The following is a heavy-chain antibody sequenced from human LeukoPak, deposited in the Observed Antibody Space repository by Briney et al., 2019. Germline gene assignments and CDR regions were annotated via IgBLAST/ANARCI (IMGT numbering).Heavy chain of an antibody. CDR3: ASPAYCSGGSCYRYAFDY. CDR1: GGSISNYY. Sequence: SETLSLTCTVSGGSISNYYWSWIRQPPGKGLEWIGYVYYSGSTNYNPSLKSRVTISVDTSKNQFSLKLSSVTAADTAVYYCASPAYCSGGSCYRYAFDYWGQGTLVTVSS. CDR2: VYYSGST. V-gene: IGHV4-59*12. D-gene: IGHD2-15*01. J-gene: IGHJ4*02.